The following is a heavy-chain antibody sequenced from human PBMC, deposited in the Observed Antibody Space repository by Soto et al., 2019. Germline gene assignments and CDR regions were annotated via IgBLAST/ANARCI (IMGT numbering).Heavy chain of an antibody. D-gene: IGHD6-19*01. CDR1: WFSLSSPAVG. Sequence: QITLKESGPTLVKPTQTLTLTCTFSWFSLSSPAVGVNWIRQPPGKALEWLALIYWDDDKQYSPSLRSRLTITKDTSKIQVVLTMTNMDPVDTATYYCAHGSGWLSDYWGQGTLVTVSS. J-gene: IGHJ4*02. CDR2: IYWDDDK. CDR3: AHGSGWLSDY. V-gene: IGHV2-5*02.